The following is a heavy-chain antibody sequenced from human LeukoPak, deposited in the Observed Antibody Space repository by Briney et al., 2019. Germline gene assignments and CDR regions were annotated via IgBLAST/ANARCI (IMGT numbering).Heavy chain of an antibody. J-gene: IGHJ5*02. CDR1: GVSISSYY. Sequence: SETLSLTCTVSGVSISSYYWSWIRQRPGKGLELIGYICYSGSTNYSTSLKSRVTISIDTSKNQLSLKLSSVTAADTAVYYCARFSVAAAGTGWFDPWGQGTLVTVSA. CDR2: ICYSGST. D-gene: IGHD6-13*01. V-gene: IGHV4-59*01. CDR3: ARFSVAAAGTGWFDP.